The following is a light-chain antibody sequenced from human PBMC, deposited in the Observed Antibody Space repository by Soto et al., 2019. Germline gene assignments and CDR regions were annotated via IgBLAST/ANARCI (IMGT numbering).Light chain of an antibody. CDR3: SSYTRSNTLVL. CDR2: DVT. Sequence: QSALTQPASVSGSPGQSITISCTGTSNDVGAYNYVSWYQQYPGKAPKLMIYDVTYRPSGVSDRFSGSKSGSTASLTISGRQAEEEADYYCSSYTRSNTLVLFGGGTKLTVL. CDR1: SNDVGAYNY. V-gene: IGLV2-14*01. J-gene: IGLJ3*02.